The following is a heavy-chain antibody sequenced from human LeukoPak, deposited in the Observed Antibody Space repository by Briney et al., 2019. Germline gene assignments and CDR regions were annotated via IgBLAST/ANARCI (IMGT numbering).Heavy chain of an antibody. J-gene: IGHJ3*02. CDR3: TRDPRGSYGPDAFDI. CDR2: IRSKAYGGTT. D-gene: IGHD1-26*01. Sequence: GGSLRLSCTASGFTFGDYAMSWVRQAPGKGLEWVGFIRSKAYGGTTEYAASVKGRFTISRDDSKSIAYLKMNSLKTEDTAVYYCTRDPRGSYGPDAFDIWGQGTMVTVSS. V-gene: IGHV3-49*04. CDR1: GFTFGDYA.